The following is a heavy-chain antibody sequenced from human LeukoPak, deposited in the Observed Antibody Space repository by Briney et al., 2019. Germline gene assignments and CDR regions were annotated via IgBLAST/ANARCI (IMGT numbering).Heavy chain of an antibody. CDR3: ATYSGSYFRYFDY. Sequence: GSSVKLSCKASGGTFTSYAISWVRQAPGQGLEWMGGIIPIFGTANYAQKFQGRVTITADESTSTAYMELSSLRSEDTAVYYCATYSGSYFRYFDYWGQGTMVTVSS. D-gene: IGHD1-26*01. V-gene: IGHV1-69*01. J-gene: IGHJ4*02. CDR1: GGTFTSYA. CDR2: IIPIFGTA.